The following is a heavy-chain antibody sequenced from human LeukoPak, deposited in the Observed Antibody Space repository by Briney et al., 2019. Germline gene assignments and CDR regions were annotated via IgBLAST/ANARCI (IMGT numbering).Heavy chain of an antibody. J-gene: IGHJ3*02. V-gene: IGHV4-31*03. D-gene: IGHD3-10*01. Sequence: SQTLSLTCTVSGGSISSGGYYWSWIRQHPGQGLEWIGYIYYSGSTYYNPSLKSRVTISVDTSKNQFSLKLSSVTAADTAVYYCARDHYGSGTSAFDIWGQGTMVTVSS. CDR2: IYYSGST. CDR1: GGSISSGGYY. CDR3: ARDHYGSGTSAFDI.